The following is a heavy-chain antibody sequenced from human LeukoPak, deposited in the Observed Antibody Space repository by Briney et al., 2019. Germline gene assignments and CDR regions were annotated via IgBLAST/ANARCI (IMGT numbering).Heavy chain of an antibody. CDR3: ARGGREKLAYCGGDCYSW. CDR2: INHSGST. D-gene: IGHD2-21*02. Sequence: SETLSLTCAVYGGSFSGYYWSWIRQPPGKGLEWIGEINHSGSTNYNPSLKSRVTISVDTSKNQFSLKLSSVTAADTAVYYCARGGREKLAYCGGDCYSWWGQGTLVTVSS. J-gene: IGHJ4*02. CDR1: GGSFSGYY. V-gene: IGHV4-34*01.